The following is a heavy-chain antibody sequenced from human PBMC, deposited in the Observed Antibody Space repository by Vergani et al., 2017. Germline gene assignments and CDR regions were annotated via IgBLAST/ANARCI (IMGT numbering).Heavy chain of an antibody. CDR1: GGSISSYY. CDR2: IYYSGST. Sequence: QLQLQQSGPGLVKPSETLFLTCTVSGGSISSYYWSWIRQPPGKGLEWIGYIYYSGSTNYNPSLKSRVTISVDTSKNQFSLKLSSVTAADTAVYYCARRVVTAFTFDYWGQGTLVTVSS. D-gene: IGHD2-21*02. V-gene: IGHV4-59*01. CDR3: ARRVVTAFTFDY. J-gene: IGHJ4*02.